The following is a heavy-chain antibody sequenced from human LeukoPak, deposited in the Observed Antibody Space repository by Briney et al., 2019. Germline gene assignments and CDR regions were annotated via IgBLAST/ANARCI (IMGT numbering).Heavy chain of an antibody. V-gene: IGHV4-59*01. CDR3: ARARAPYSSSWQYYFDY. CDR2: IYYSGST. CDR1: GGSLSSYY. Sequence: PSETLSLTCTVSGGSLSSYYWSWLRQPPGKGLEWIGYIYYSGSTNYNPSLKSRVTISVDTSKNQFSLKLSSVTAADTAVYYCARARAPYSSSWQYYFDYWGQGTLVTVSS. J-gene: IGHJ4*02. D-gene: IGHD6-13*01.